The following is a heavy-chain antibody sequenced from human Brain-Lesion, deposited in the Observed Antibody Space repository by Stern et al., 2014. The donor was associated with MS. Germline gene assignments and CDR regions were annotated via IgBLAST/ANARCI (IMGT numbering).Heavy chain of an antibody. CDR2: IFNSGST. Sequence: QVQLVESGPGLVKPSQTLSLSCTVSGGSISSGGYYWSWIRQPAGKGLAWIGRIFNSGSTSYNPSLNSRGTISIDTSKNHFSPRLNSMTAADTAVYYCARGRVVPGFQYYATDVWGQGTTVIVSS. D-gene: IGHD2-2*01. J-gene: IGHJ6*02. CDR1: GGSISSGGYY. V-gene: IGHV4-61*02. CDR3: ARGRVVPGFQYYATDV.